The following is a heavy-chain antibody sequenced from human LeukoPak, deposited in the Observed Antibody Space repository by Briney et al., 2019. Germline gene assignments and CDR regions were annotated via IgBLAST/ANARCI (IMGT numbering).Heavy chain of an antibody. D-gene: IGHD3-22*01. CDR2: MKEDGGEI. V-gene: IGHV3-7*01. Sequence: GGSLRLSCEASAFTFSSYWMSWVRQAPGKGLEWVANMKEDGGEINYVDSVKGRFTISRDNAKNSLFLQMNSLRVEDTAVYYCAKGLYYYDSSGYYLDYWGQGTLVTVSS. J-gene: IGHJ4*02. CDR1: AFTFSSYW. CDR3: AKGLYYYDSSGYYLDY.